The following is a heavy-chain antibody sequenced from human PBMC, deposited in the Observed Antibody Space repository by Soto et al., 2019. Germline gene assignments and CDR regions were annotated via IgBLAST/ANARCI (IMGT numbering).Heavy chain of an antibody. Sequence: QVQLVESGGGVVQPGRSLRLSCAASGFTFSSYGMHWVRQAPGKGLEWVAVIWYDGSNKYYADSVKGRFTISRDNSKNTLYLQMNSLRAEDTAVYYCARDPEGYCSGGSCPTDYYYYGMDVWGQGTTVTVSS. D-gene: IGHD2-15*01. CDR2: IWYDGSNK. CDR3: ARDPEGYCSGGSCPTDYYYYGMDV. CDR1: GFTFSSYG. V-gene: IGHV3-33*01. J-gene: IGHJ6*02.